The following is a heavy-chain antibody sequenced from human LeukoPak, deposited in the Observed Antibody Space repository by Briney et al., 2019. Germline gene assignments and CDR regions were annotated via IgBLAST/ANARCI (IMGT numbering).Heavy chain of an antibody. J-gene: IGHJ4*02. CDR3: AIIGPYGGNSFDY. CDR2: IYHSGST. CDR1: GYSISSGYY. V-gene: IGHV4-38-2*02. D-gene: IGHD4-23*01. Sequence: SSENLSLTCTVSGYSISSGYYWGWIRQPPGKGLEWIGSIYHSGSTYYNPSLKSRVTISVDTSKNQFSLKLSSVTAADTAVYYCAIIGPYGGNSFDYWGQGTLVTVSS.